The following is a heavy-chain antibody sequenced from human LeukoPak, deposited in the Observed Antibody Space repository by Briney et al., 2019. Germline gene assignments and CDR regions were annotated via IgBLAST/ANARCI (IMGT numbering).Heavy chain of an antibody. V-gene: IGHV4-34*01. J-gene: IGHJ2*01. CDR1: GASLRGSY. Sequence: PSETLSRTCAVQGASLRGSYWSWIRQPPGKGLQWIGQIDHSGSTHSIPSLKSRVTISLDTSQSQVSLKVNSVTAADTAVYFCARGGNGWYFDLWGRGTLVTVSS. CDR2: IDHSGST. CDR3: ARGGNGWYFDL. D-gene: IGHD1-14*01.